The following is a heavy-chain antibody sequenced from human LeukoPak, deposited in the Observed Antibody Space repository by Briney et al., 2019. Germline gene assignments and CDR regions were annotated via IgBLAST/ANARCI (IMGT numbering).Heavy chain of an antibody. Sequence: SETLSLTCTVSGGSISSYYWSWIRQPPGTGREWTGYIYYSGSNKYNPSLKIRVTISVDTSKNQFSLKLSSVTAAATDVYYCARETVKRAFDIWGQGTMVTVSS. CDR2: IYYSGSN. J-gene: IGHJ3*02. CDR1: GGSISSYY. V-gene: IGHV4-59*01. CDR3: ARETVKRAFDI.